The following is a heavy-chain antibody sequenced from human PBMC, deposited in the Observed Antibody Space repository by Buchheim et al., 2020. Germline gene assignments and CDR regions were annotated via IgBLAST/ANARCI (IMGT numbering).Heavy chain of an antibody. Sequence: EERLVESGGGLGQPGGSLRLSCAASGFTFSSDWMHWVRQAPGKGLVWVSRINPDGSDTTYADSVKGRFTISRENGRNTLYLPMNSLRGEDTAIYYCTRSANFFRGMDVWGQGTT. V-gene: IGHV3-74*01. CDR1: GFTFSSDW. J-gene: IGHJ6*02. CDR2: INPDGSDT. D-gene: IGHD2-15*01. CDR3: TRSANFFRGMDV.